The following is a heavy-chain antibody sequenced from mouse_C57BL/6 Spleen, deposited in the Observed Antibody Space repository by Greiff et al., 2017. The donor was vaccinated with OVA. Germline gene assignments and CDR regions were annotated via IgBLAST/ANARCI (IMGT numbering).Heavy chain of an antibody. CDR1: GFNIKNTY. Sequence: VQLQQSVAELVRPGASVKLSCTASGFNIKNTYMHWVKQRPEQGLEWIGRIDPANGNTKYAQKFKGKATLTADTSSNTAILQLSSLTSEDTAICYCALWVRDDWYFDVWGTGTTVTVSS. J-gene: IGHJ1*03. CDR3: ALWVRDDWYFDV. V-gene: IGHV14-3*01. D-gene: IGHD2-14*01. CDR2: IDPANGNT.